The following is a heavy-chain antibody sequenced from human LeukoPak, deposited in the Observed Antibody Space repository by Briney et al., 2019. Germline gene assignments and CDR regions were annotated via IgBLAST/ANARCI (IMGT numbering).Heavy chain of an antibody. CDR3: AKDTGYGDYLFDY. D-gene: IGHD4-17*01. CDR2: IRSSGSST. CDR1: GFTFSSYG. J-gene: IGHJ4*02. V-gene: IGHV3-23*01. Sequence: GGSLRLSCGASGFTFSSYGMSWVRQAPGKGLEWVSGIRSSGSSTYYADSVKGRFTISRDNSKNTLYLQMNSLRAEDTAVYYCAKDTGYGDYLFDYWGQGTLVTVSS.